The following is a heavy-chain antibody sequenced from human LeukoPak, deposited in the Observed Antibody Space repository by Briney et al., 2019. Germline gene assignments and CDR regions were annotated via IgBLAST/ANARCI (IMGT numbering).Heavy chain of an antibody. Sequence: GGSLRLSCAASGFTFSNAWMSWVRQAPGKGLEWVGRIKSKTDGGTTDYAAPVKGRFTISRDDSKNTLYLQMNSLKTEDTAVYYCTGRIVVVTRNSVPPQKTKNYYYYYMDVWGKGTTVTVSS. CDR3: TGRIVVVTRNSVPPQKTKNYYYYYMDV. CDR1: GFTFSNAW. V-gene: IGHV3-15*01. D-gene: IGHD3-22*01. J-gene: IGHJ6*03. CDR2: IKSKTDGGTT.